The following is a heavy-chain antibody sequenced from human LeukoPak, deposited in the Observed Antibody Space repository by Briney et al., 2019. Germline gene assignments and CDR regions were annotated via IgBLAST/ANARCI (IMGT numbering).Heavy chain of an antibody. CDR1: GFTFSSSS. D-gene: IGHD7-27*01. J-gene: IGHJ4*02. Sequence: GGSLRLSCAASGFTFSSSSMNWVRQAPGKGLEWVSYISSSSTYIYYADSLKGRFTISRDTAKNSLYPQMNSLRAEDTAVYYCARYSGDALNYWGQGTLVTVSS. V-gene: IGHV3-21*01. CDR3: ARYSGDALNY. CDR2: ISSSSTYI.